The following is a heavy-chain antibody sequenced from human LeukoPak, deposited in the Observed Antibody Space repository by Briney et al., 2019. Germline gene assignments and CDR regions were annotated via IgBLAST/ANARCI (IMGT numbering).Heavy chain of an antibody. Sequence: GGSLRLSCSASGFILNNYWMHWVRQHPGKGLEWVSRLSTDVTTNYAHSMRGRFSVFRDNSKNTTYLQMNSLGVEDAAVYYCARDPGGGGARGHNWFDLWGQGALSPSPQ. CDR2: LSTDVTT. V-gene: IGHV3-74*01. D-gene: IGHD2-21*01. CDR1: GFILNNYW. CDR3: ARDPGGGGARGHNWFDL. J-gene: IGHJ5*02.